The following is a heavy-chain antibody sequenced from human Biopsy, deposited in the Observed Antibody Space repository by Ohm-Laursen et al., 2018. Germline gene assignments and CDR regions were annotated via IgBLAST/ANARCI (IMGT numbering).Heavy chain of an antibody. CDR2: INAKTGDT. J-gene: IGHJ5*02. CDR3: ARSFGVVINFEHNWFDP. D-gene: IGHD3-3*01. V-gene: IGHV1-2*02. Sequence: ASVKVSCKASGYTFTGYHVHWVRQAPGQGLEWMGWINAKTGDTNYAQKFQGRVTMTRDTSISTAYVDLSSLRSDDTAVYYCARSFGVVINFEHNWFDPWGQGTLVTVSS. CDR1: GYTFTGYH.